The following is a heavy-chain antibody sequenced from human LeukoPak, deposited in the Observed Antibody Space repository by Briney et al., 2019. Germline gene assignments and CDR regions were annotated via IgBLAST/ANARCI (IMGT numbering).Heavy chain of an antibody. CDR2: IYYSGST. J-gene: IGHJ4*02. CDR3: ARQGVDCVSN. Sequence: KPSETLSLTCTVSGGSISSSRYYWGWIRQPPGKGLEWIGSIYYSGSTYYNPSLKSRVTISVDTSKNQFSLKLSSVTAADTAVYCWARQGVDCVSNWVQGTLVSV. CDR1: GGSISSSRYY. D-gene: IGHD2-21*01. V-gene: IGHV4-39*01.